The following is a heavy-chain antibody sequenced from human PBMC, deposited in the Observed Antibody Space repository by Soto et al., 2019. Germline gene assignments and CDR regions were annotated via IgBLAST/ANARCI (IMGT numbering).Heavy chain of an antibody. Sequence: PSETLSLTCAVYGGSFSGYYWSWIRQPPGKGLEWIGEINHSGSTNYNPSLKSRVTISVDTSKNQFSLKLSSVTAADTAVYYCARAADIVATTRGAPGGMDVWGQGTTVTVSS. V-gene: IGHV4-34*01. D-gene: IGHD5-12*01. CDR3: ARAADIVATTRGAPGGMDV. J-gene: IGHJ6*02. CDR2: INHSGST. CDR1: GGSFSGYY.